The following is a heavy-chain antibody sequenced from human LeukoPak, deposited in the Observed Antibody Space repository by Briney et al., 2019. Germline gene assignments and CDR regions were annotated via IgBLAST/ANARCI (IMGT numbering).Heavy chain of an antibody. J-gene: IGHJ6*04. Sequence: GGSLRLSCAASGFTVSSNYMSWVCQAPGKGLEWVSYISSSGSTIYYADSVKGRFTISRDNAKNSLYLQMNSLRAEDTAVYYCAELGITMIGGVWGKGTTVTISS. CDR1: GFTVSSNY. CDR3: AELGITMIGGV. D-gene: IGHD3-10*02. CDR2: ISSSGSTI. V-gene: IGHV3-11*04.